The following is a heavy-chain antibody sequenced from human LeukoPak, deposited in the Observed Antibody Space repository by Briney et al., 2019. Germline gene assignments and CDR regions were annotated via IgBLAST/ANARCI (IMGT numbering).Heavy chain of an antibody. CDR2: IYYSGGT. CDR3: AITYYYDSSGYYY. J-gene: IGHJ4*02. Sequence: SETLSLTCTVSGGSISSSSYYWGWIRQPPGKGLEWIGSIYYSGGTYYNPSLKSRVTISVDTSKNQFSLKLSSVTAADTAVYYCAITYYYDSSGYYYWGQGTLVTVSS. CDR1: GGSISSSSYY. D-gene: IGHD3-22*01. V-gene: IGHV4-39*01.